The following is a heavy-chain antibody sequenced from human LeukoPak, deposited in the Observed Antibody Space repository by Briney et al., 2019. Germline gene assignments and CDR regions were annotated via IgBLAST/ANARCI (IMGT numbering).Heavy chain of an antibody. CDR2: ISYDGSNK. CDR1: GFTFSSYG. J-gene: IGHJ4*02. Sequence: PGGSLRLSCAASGFTFSSYGMHWVRQAPGKGLEWVAVISYDGSNKYYADSVKGRFTISGDNSKNTLYLQMNSLRAEDTAVYYCAKDRDGGLRFLEWLSIGYYFDYWGQGTLVAVSS. D-gene: IGHD3-3*01. CDR3: AKDRDGGLRFLEWLSIGYYFDY. V-gene: IGHV3-30*18.